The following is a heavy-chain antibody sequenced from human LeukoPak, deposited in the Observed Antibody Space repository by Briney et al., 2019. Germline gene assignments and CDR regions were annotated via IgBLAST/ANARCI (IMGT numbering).Heavy chain of an antibody. CDR1: GYTFTSYY. CDR2: INPNGAST. J-gene: IGHJ3*02. D-gene: IGHD5-12*01. Sequence: ASVKVSCKSSGYTFTSYYRHWVRQAPGQALEKMGIINPNGASTSYAHKFNGRVTKSRDTSTSTVYMELSRLRPDDTCVYYCERGTVDIVAKLSDAIDIWGQGTTVTVSS. CDR3: ERGTVDIVAKLSDAIDI. V-gene: IGHV1-46*01.